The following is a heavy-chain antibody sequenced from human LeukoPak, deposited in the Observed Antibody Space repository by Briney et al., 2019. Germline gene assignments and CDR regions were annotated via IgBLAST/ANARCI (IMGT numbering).Heavy chain of an antibody. J-gene: IGHJ4*02. CDR2: INHSGST. V-gene: IGHV4-34*01. CDR3: ARGSSLWYYYDSSGYSPFDY. CDR1: GGSFSGYY. Sequence: PSETLSLTCAVYGGSFSGYYWSWIRQPPGKGLGWIGEINHSGSTNYNPSLKSRVTISVDTSKNQFSLKLSSVTAADTAVYYCARGSSLWYYYDSSGYSPFDYWGQGTLVTVSS. D-gene: IGHD3-22*01.